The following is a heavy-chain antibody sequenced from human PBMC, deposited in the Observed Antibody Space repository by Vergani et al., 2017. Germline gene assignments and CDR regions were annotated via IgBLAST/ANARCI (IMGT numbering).Heavy chain of an antibody. CDR1: GYTFTSYY. D-gene: IGHD3-22*01. CDR3: ATYYYDSSGQYYFDY. J-gene: IGHJ4*02. Sequence: QVQLVQSGAEVKKPGASVKVSCKASGYTFTSYYMHWVRQAPGQGLEWMGIINPSGGSTSYAQKFQGRVTMTRDTSTSTVYMELSSLRSEDTAVYYCATYYYDSSGQYYFDYWGQGTLVTVSS. V-gene: IGHV1-46*03. CDR2: INPSGGST.